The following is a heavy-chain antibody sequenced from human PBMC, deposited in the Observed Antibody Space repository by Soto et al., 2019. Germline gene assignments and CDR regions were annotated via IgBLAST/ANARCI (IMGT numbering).Heavy chain of an antibody. CDR1: GFTFRSYV. CDR2: TSYDGSNN. V-gene: IGHV3-33*05. D-gene: IGHD3-16*01. Sequence: QVHLVESGGGVVQPGTSLRLSCVGSGFTFRSYVIHWVRQAPGKGLEWVALTSYDGSNNFYGDSVKGRFTISRHNSRNTVELQMDSLRFEDTALYYCARWGTTGGLDVWGQGTLVSVPS. J-gene: IGHJ4*02. CDR3: ARWGTTGGLDV.